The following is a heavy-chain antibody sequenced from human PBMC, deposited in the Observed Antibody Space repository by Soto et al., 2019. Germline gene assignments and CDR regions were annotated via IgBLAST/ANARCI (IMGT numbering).Heavy chain of an antibody. D-gene: IGHD3-9*01. J-gene: IGHJ3*02. CDR3: ARDGVYDILTGYYFGRWFGDAFDI. CDR2: ISYDGSNK. Sequence: GGSLRLSCAASGFTFSSYAMHWVRQAPGKGLEWVAVISYDGSNKYYADSVKGRFTISRDNSKNTLYLQMNSLRAEDTAVYYCARDGVYDILTGYYFGRWFGDAFDIWGQGTMVTVSS. V-gene: IGHV3-30-3*01. CDR1: GFTFSSYA.